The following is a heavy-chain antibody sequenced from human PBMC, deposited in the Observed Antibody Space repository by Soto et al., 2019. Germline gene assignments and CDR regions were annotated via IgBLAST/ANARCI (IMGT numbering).Heavy chain of an antibody. Sequence: QVRLVQSGAEVQKPGASVKVSCKAPRDFFKEHDYLHWLREAPGQGLEWTGWIRPWNGDATYAQTFQGRLTLSRDMSIDTMYFDLTSLTSDDTAVYYCVRVSPGWNFDYWGQGTLLTVSS. V-gene: IGHV1-2*02. CDR1: RDFFKEHDY. D-gene: IGHD6-19*01. J-gene: IGHJ4*02. CDR2: IRPWNGDA. CDR3: VRVSPGWNFDY.